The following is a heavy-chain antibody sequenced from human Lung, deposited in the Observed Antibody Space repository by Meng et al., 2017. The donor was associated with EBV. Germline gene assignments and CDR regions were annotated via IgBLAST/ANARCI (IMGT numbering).Heavy chain of an antibody. J-gene: IGHJ4*02. CDR1: GGSISSGGHY. V-gene: IGHV4-31*01. CDR2: IYYSGST. Sequence: QAQLQESGPGLVKPSQTLSLTCTVSGGSISSGGHYWSWIRQHPGKGLEWIGYIYYSGSTYYNPSLKSLVSISVDTSNNQFSLKLSSVTAADTAVYYCARAVDTGYFDYWGQGTLVTVSS. D-gene: IGHD5-18*01. CDR3: ARAVDTGYFDY.